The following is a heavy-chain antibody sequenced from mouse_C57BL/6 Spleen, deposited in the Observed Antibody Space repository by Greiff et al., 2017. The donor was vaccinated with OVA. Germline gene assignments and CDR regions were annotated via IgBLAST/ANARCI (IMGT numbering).Heavy chain of an antibody. CDR1: GYTFTSYW. V-gene: IGHV1-64*01. Sequence: QVQLQQPGAELVKPGASVKLSCKASGYTFTSYWMHWVTQRPGQGLEWIGMIHPNSGSTNYNEKFKSKATLTVDKSSSTAYMQLSSLTSEDSAVYYCARFYGSSLYAMDYWGQGTSVTVSS. CDR2: IHPNSGST. CDR3: ARFYGSSLYAMDY. J-gene: IGHJ4*01. D-gene: IGHD1-1*01.